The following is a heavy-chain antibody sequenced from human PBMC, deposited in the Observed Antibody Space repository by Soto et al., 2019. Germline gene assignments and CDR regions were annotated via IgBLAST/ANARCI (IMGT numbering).Heavy chain of an antibody. CDR2: INAGNGNT. D-gene: IGHD3-3*01. CDR1: GYTFTSYA. Sequence: ASVKVSCKASGYTFTSYAMHWVRQAPGQRLEWMGWINAGNGNTKYSQKFQGRVTITRDTSASTAYMELSSLRSEDTAVYYCARVKHYDFWCCWSSYYYYGMDVCGQGTTVPVS. J-gene: IGHJ6*02. V-gene: IGHV1-3*01. CDR3: ARVKHYDFWCCWSSYYYYGMDV.